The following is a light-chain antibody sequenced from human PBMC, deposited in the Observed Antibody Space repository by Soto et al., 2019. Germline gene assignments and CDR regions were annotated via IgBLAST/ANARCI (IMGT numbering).Light chain of an antibody. J-gene: IGKJ2*01. Sequence: MTQSPASLSVSPGERATLSCRASQSISSWLAWYQQKPGKAPKLLIYDASSLESGVPSRFSGSGSGTEFTLTISSLQPDDFATYYCQQYNSYSTYTFGQGTKLEIK. CDR2: DAS. V-gene: IGKV1-5*01. CDR1: QSISSW. CDR3: QQYNSYSTYT.